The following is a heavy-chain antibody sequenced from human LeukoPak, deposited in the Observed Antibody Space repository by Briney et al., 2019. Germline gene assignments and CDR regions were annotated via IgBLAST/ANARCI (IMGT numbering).Heavy chain of an antibody. CDR3: TRGVTGDY. J-gene: IGHJ4*02. CDR1: GFTFSGFW. Sequence: GGSLRLSCPASGFTFSGFWMSWVRQAPGKGLEWVANIKQDGSAKNYVDSVKGRFIISRDSAKDSLYLQMNSLRAEDTAVYYCTRGVTGDYWGQGILVIVSS. CDR2: IKQDGSAK. V-gene: IGHV3-7*04. D-gene: IGHD2-21*02.